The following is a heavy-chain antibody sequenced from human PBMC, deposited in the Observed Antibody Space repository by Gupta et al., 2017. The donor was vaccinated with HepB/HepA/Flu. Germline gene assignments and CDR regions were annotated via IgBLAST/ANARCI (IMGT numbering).Heavy chain of an antibody. J-gene: IGHJ3*02. CDR1: GYTFTSYD. D-gene: IGHD1-26*01. V-gene: IGHV1-8*03. CDR3: ARDLSQSYSGSYYPGAFDI. Sequence: QVQLVQSGAEVKKPGASVKVSCKASGYTFTSYDINWVRQATGQGLEWMGWMNPNSGNTGYAQKFQGRVTITRNTSISTAYMELSSLRSEDTAVYYCARDLSQSYSGSYYPGAFDIWGQGTMVTVSS. CDR2: MNPNSGNT.